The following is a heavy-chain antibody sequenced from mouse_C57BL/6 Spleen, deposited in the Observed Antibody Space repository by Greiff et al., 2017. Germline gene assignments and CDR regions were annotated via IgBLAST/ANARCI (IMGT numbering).Heavy chain of an antibody. CDR1: GYTFTSYG. J-gene: IGHJ1*03. CDR3: ANGNGSSHWYFDV. V-gene: IGHV1-81*01. D-gene: IGHD1-1*01. CDR2: IYPRSGNT. Sequence: QVQLQQSGAELARPGASVKLSCKASGYTFTSYGISWVKQRTGQGLEWIGEIYPRSGNTYYNEKFKGKATLTADKSSSTAYMELRSLTSEDSAVYFCANGNGSSHWYFDVWGTGTTVTVSS.